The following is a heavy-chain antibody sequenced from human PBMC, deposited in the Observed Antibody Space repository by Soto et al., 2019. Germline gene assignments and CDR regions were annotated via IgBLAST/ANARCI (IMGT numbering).Heavy chain of an antibody. CDR2: ISSSSSYI. V-gene: IGHV3-21*04. J-gene: IGHJ6*02. CDR3: RMERRGYYGMDV. Sequence: GGSLRLSCAASGFTFSSYSMDWVRQAPGKGLEWVSSISSSSSYIYYADSVKGRFTISRDNAKNSLYLQMNSLKTEDTAVYYCRMERRGYYGMDVWGQGTTVTVSS. D-gene: IGHD1-1*01. CDR1: GFTFSSYS.